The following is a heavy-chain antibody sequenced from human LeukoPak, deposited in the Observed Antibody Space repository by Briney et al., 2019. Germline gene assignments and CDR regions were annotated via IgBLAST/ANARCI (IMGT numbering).Heavy chain of an antibody. J-gene: IGHJ5*01. CDR2: ISANTGHA. CDR1: GYSFTNYG. D-gene: IGHD3-16*01. Sequence: ASVKVSCKASGYSFTNYGFSLVRQAPGQGLEWMRWISANTGHANYAQNLQGRDTLITDTSTTTAYMELRSLRFDDTAVYYCVRDEFTAQAWFDFWGQGTPVTVSS. CDR3: VRDEFTAQAWFDF. V-gene: IGHV1-18*01.